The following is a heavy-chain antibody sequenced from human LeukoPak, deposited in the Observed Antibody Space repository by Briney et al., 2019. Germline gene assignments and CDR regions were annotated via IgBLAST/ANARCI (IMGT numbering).Heavy chain of an antibody. J-gene: IGHJ4*02. D-gene: IGHD5-18*01. Sequence: AAVKVSCKASGYTFTDYYIHWVRQAPGQGLEWVGWINPDSGDTNSAQKFQGRVTITADESTSTSYMELSSLRSEDTAVYYCARGGYSYGSFDYWGQGTLVTVSS. CDR2: INPDSGDT. CDR1: GYTFTDYY. CDR3: ARGGYSYGSFDY. V-gene: IGHV1-2*02.